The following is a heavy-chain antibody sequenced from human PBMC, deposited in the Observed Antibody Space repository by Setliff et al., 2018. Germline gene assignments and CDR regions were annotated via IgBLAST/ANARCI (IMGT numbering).Heavy chain of an antibody. V-gene: IGHV4-39*07. J-gene: IGHJ4*02. CDR2: IYYGGSA. D-gene: IGHD2-15*01. Sequence: ASETLSLTCTVSGGSISSSNYYWGWIRQPPGKGLEWIGNIYYGGSAYYNPSLKSRVTISVDTSKNQFSLKLSSVTAADTAMYYCARILGYCSGGSCYVHYWGQGTLVTVSS. CDR3: ARILGYCSGGSCYVHY. CDR1: GGSISSSNYY.